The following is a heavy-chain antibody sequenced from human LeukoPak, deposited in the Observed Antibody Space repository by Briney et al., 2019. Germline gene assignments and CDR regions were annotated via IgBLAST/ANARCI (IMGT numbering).Heavy chain of an antibody. CDR1: SYSISSGYY. J-gene: IGHJ4*02. CDR2: IYHSGST. Sequence: ASETLSLTCAVSSYSISSGYYWGWIRQPPGQGLEWIGSIYHSGSTYHNPSLKSRITILVDTSKNQFSLKLSSVTAADTAVYYCARRGGSRYFDYWGQGTLVTVSS. D-gene: IGHD3-16*01. CDR3: ARRGGSRYFDY. V-gene: IGHV4-38-2*01.